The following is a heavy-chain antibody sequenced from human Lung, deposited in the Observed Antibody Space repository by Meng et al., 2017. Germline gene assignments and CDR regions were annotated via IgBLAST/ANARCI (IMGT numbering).Heavy chain of an antibody. CDR1: GYTFTSDG. CDR3: AASTSIAGSPFDY. D-gene: IGHD6-6*01. J-gene: IGHJ4*02. CDR2: ISAYNGNT. Sequence: QCQLVKSGGEVKKPGASVKVSCKASGYTFTSDGISWVRQAPGQGLEWMGWISAYNGNTNYAQKLQGRVTMTTDTSTSTAYVELRSLRSDDTAVYYCAASTSIAGSPFDYWGQGTLVTVSS. V-gene: IGHV1-18*01.